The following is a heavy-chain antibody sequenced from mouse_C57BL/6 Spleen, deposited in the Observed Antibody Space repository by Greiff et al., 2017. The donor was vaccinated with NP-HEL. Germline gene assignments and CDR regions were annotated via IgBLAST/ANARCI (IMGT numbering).Heavy chain of an antibody. CDR1: GYTFTSYW. V-gene: IGHV1-64*01. J-gene: IGHJ2*01. CDR3: ARSNYGLDY. CDR2: IHPNSGST. Sequence: QVQLQQPGAELVKPGASVKLSCKASGYTFTSYWMHWVKQRPGQGLEWIGMIHPNSGSTNYNEKFKSKATLTVDKSSSTAYMELRSLTSEDSAVYFCARSNYGLDYWGQGTTLTVSS. D-gene: IGHD1-1*02.